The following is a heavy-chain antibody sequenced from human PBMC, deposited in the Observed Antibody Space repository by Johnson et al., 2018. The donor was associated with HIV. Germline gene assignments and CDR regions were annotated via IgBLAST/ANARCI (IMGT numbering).Heavy chain of an antibody. CDR2: INQDGSEK. V-gene: IGHV3-7*01. CDR3: ARVRASGWGSYPNDAFDI. CDR1: GFTFSSYA. Sequence: VQLVESGGGVVQPGRSLRLSCAASGFTFSSYAIHWVRQAPGKGLEWVANINQDGSEKDYVDSVKGRFTISRDIAKNSLYLQMSGLRAEDTAVYYCARVRASGWGSYPNDAFDIWGQGTMVTVSS. D-gene: IGHD3-16*02. J-gene: IGHJ3*02.